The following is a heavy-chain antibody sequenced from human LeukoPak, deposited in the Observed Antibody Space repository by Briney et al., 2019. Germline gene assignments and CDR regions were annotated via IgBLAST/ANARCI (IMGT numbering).Heavy chain of an antibody. V-gene: IGHV3-7*03. CDR1: GFHYNTYW. Sequence: PGGPLRLSCVASGFHYNTYWMSWVRQAPGKGLEWVANIKQDGSEKNYVDSVKGRFTISRDNAKNSLCLQMNSLRAEDTAIYYCTRDYRGTFDYWGQGTLVTVSS. D-gene: IGHD1-26*01. CDR3: TRDYRGTFDY. J-gene: IGHJ4*02. CDR2: IKQDGSEK.